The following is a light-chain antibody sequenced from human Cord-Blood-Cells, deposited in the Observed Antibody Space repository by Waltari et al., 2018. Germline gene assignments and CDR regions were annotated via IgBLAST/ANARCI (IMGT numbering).Light chain of an antibody. J-gene: IGKJ4*01. CDR3: QQSYSTVT. Sequence: DIQMTQSPSSLSASVGDRVTITCQASQSISSYLNWYQQKPGKAPKLLIYAASSLQSGVPSRFSGSGSGTDFTLTISSLQPEDFATYYCQQSYSTVTVGGGTKVEIK. CDR2: AAS. CDR1: QSISSY. V-gene: IGKV1-39*01.